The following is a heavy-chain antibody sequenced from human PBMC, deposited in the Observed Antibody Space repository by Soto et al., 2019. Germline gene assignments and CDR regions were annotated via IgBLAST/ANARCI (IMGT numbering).Heavy chain of an antibody. CDR2: IYYSGDT. CDR1: GVSISSANYY. J-gene: IGHJ4*02. CDR3: AGAGGDGVDY. V-gene: IGHV4-31*03. Sequence: PSETLSLTCTVSGVSISSANYYWSWIRQHPGKGLEWIGYIYYSGDTYYNPSLKSRLTISLDTSKNQFSLKLNSVTAADTAVYYCAGAGGDGVDYWGQGSLVTVSS. D-gene: IGHD3-16*01.